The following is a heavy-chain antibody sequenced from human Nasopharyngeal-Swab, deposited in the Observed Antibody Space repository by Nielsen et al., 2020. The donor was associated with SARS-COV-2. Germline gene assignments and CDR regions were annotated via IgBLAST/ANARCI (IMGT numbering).Heavy chain of an antibody. J-gene: IGHJ3*02. D-gene: IGHD4-17*01. CDR3: AREADYGDYEGAFDI. CDR2: TEIGGTT. V-gene: IGHV3-53*01. Sequence: GESLKISCAVSGLTVSSTYMSWVRQAPGKGLEWVSVTEIGGTTHYADSVKGRFTISRDNSKNTLYLQMNSLRAEDTAVYYCAREADYGDYEGAFDIWGQGTMVTVSS. CDR1: GLTVSSTY.